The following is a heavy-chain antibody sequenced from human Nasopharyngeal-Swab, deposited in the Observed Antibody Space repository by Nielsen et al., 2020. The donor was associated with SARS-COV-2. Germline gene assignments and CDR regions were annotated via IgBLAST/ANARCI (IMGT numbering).Heavy chain of an antibody. V-gene: IGHV4-59*03. Sequence: WIRQPPGKGLEWVGYIYYSGGANYNLSLKSRVTISVDTSKNQFSLKLNSVTAADTAVYYCAKDAHYDFLSGYHLGWFDPWGQGTLVTVSS. J-gene: IGHJ5*02. CDR2: IYYSGGA. CDR3: AKDAHYDFLSGYHLGWFDP. D-gene: IGHD3-3*01.